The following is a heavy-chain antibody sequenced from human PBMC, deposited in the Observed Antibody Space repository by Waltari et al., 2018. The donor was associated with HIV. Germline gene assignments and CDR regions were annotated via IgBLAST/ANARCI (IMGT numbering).Heavy chain of an antibody. CDR1: GFTFDEKA. D-gene: IGHD3-10*01. J-gene: IGHJ4*02. CDR3: TKAESFFHPPDY. V-gene: IGHV3-9*01. CDR2: ISWNSDST. Sequence: EVQLVESGGGLVQPGRSLRLSCAASGFTFDEKAMHWVRQVSGKGLEWVSGISWNSDSTGYADSVKGRFTISRDNAKTSLYLQMNSLRTEDTALYYCTKAESFFHPPDYWGQGTLVTVSS.